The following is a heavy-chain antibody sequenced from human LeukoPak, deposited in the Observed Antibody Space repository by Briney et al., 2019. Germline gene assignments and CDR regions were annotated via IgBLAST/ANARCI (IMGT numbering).Heavy chain of an antibody. V-gene: IGHV1-69*05. D-gene: IGHD4-23*01. J-gene: IGHJ4*02. CDR3: ARAAQINSALDY. CDR2: ITPIFGTA. Sequence: GASVKVSCKASGGTFSSYAISWVRQAPGQGLEWMGGITPIFGTANYAQKFQGRVTITTDESTSTAYMELSSLRSEDTAVYYCARAAQINSALDYWGQGTLVTVSS. CDR1: GGTFSSYA.